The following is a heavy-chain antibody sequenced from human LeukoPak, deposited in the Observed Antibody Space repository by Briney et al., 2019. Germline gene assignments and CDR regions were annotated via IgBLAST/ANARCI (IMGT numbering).Heavy chain of an antibody. CDR1: GGSFSGYY. J-gene: IGHJ4*02. CDR3: ARGPPMSY. Sequence: SETLSLTCAVYGGSFSGYYWSWIRQPPGKELEWIGEINHSGSTNYNPSLKSRVTISVDTSKNQFSLKLSSVTAADTAVYYCARGPPMSYWGQGTLVTVSS. CDR2: INHSGST. V-gene: IGHV4-34*01. D-gene: IGHD3-10*02.